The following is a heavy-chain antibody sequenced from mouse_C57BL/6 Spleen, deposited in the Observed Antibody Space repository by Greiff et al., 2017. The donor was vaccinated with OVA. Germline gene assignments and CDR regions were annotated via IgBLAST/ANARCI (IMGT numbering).Heavy chain of an antibody. V-gene: IGHV5-17*01. J-gene: IGHJ2*01. CDR1: GFTFSDYG. Sequence: EVKRVESGGGLVKPGGSLKLSCAASGFTFSDYGMHWVRQAPEKGLEWVAYISSGSSTIYYAATVKGRFPISRDNAKNTLCRQMTSLSSEDTAMYYCARGITTVVAENYFDYWGQGTTLTVSS. D-gene: IGHD1-1*01. CDR3: ARGITTVVAENYFDY. CDR2: ISSGSSTI.